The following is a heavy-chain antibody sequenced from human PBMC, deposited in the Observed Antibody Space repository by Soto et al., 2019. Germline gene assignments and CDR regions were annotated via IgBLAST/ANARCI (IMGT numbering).Heavy chain of an antibody. D-gene: IGHD1-26*01. CDR2: IRSTTATI. Sequence: GGSLRLSCIASGFTYSAYTMNWVRQAPGKGPEWISFIRSTTATIQYADPVRGRFTISKDDAQNSLYLQMNDLRADDTAVYYCVRDHLWAFDYWGQGALVTVSS. J-gene: IGHJ4*02. V-gene: IGHV3-48*04. CDR3: VRDHLWAFDY. CDR1: GFTYSAYT.